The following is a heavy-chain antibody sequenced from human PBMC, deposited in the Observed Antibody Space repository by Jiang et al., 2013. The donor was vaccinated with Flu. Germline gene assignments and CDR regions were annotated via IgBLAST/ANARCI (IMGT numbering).Heavy chain of an antibody. CDR1: GFSLSTSGVG. V-gene: IGHV2-5*02. D-gene: IGHD1-14*01. Sequence: VKPTQTLTLTCTFSGFSLSTSGVGVGWIRQPPGKALEWLALIYWDDDKRYSPSLKSRLTITKDTSKNQVVLTMTNMDPVDTATYYCAHIPSSENHFDYWGQGTLVTVSS. CDR3: AHIPSSENHFDY. CDR2: IYWDDDK. J-gene: IGHJ4*02.